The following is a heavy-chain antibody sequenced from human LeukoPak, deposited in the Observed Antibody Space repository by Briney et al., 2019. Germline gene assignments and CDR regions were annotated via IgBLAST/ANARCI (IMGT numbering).Heavy chain of an antibody. V-gene: IGHV4-38-2*02. J-gene: IGHJ3*02. D-gene: IGHD3-22*01. CDR2: IYHSGST. Sequence: SETLSLTCTVSGYSISSGHYWGWIRQPPGKGLEWIGSIYHSGSTYYNPSLKSRVTISVDTSKNQFSLKLSSVTAADTAVYYCARDGYYDSSGYYYKLDAFDIWGQGTTVTVSS. CDR3: ARDGYYDSSGYYYKLDAFDI. CDR1: GYSISSGHY.